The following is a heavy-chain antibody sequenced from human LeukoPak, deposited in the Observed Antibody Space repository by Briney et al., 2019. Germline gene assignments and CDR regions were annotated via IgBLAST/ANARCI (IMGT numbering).Heavy chain of an antibody. J-gene: IGHJ4*02. CDR3: ARGRDPY. Sequence: SETLSLTCAVYGGSFSGYYWTWIRQPPGRGLEWIGEINHSGSTNYNPSLKSRVTISVETSKSQFSLKLNSVTAADTAMYYCARGRDPYCGQGSLVTVSS. D-gene: IGHD5-24*01. CDR1: GGSFSGYY. CDR2: INHSGST. V-gene: IGHV4-34*01.